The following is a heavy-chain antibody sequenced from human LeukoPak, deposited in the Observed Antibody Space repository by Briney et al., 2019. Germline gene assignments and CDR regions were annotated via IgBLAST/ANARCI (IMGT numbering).Heavy chain of an antibody. J-gene: IGHJ4*02. CDR3: ARDPGPTVTPDY. V-gene: IGHV1-2*02. CDR2: INPNSGGT. D-gene: IGHD4-17*01. Sequence: GASVKVSCKASGYTFTGYYMHWVRQAPGQGLEWMGWINPNSGGTNYAQKFQGRVTMTRDTSTSTAYMELRSLRSDDTAVYYCARDPGPTVTPDYWGQGTLVTVSS. CDR1: GYTFTGYY.